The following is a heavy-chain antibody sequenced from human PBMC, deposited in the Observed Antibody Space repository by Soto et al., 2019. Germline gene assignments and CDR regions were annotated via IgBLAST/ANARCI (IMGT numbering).Heavy chain of an antibody. Sequence: QVQLVESGGGVVQPGRSLRLSCAASGFTFSRYGMHWVRQAPGKGLEWVAVISYDGRNKYYADSVKGRFTVSRDNSETTLDLKMNSLRAEDTAVYYCAKDEEYGDYGRVDYWGQGTLVTVSS. CDR1: GFTFSRYG. CDR2: ISYDGRNK. J-gene: IGHJ4*02. CDR3: AKDEEYGDYGRVDY. D-gene: IGHD4-17*01. V-gene: IGHV3-30*18.